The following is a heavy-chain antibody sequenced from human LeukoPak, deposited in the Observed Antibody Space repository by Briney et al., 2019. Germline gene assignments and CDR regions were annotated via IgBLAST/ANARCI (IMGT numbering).Heavy chain of an antibody. V-gene: IGHV4-59*01. CDR1: GGSITSYY. CDR3: ASGVLCSGGSCWYSWFDP. J-gene: IGHJ5*02. D-gene: IGHD2-15*01. Sequence: SETLSLTCTVSGGSITSYYWSWIRQPPGKGLEWIGYIYYSGSTNYNPSLKSRVTISVDTSKNQFPLKLSSVTAADTGVYYCASGVLCSGGSCWYSWFDPWGQGTLVTVSS. CDR2: IYYSGST.